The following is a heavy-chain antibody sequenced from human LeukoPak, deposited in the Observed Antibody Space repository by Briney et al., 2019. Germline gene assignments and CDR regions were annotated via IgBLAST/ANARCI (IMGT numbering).Heavy chain of an antibody. CDR1: GYTLTELS. D-gene: IGHD1-26*01. J-gene: IGHJ6*03. Sequence: WASVKVSCKVSGYTLTELSMHWVRQAPGKGLEWMGGFDPEDGETIYAQKFQGRVTMTEDTSTDTAYMELSSLRSEDTAVYYCATGGGIVGATKWESYMDVWGKGTTVTVSS. CDR2: FDPEDGET. V-gene: IGHV1-24*01. CDR3: ATGGGIVGATKWESYMDV.